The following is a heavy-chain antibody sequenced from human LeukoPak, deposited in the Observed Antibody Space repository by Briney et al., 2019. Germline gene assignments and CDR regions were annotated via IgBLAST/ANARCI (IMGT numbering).Heavy chain of an antibody. J-gene: IGHJ4*02. V-gene: IGHV3-23*01. D-gene: IGHD3-10*01. CDR2: ISGSGGST. Sequence: GGSLRLSCAASGFTFSSYAMSWVRQAPGKGLEWVSAISGSGGSTYYADSVKGRFTISRDNSKNTLYLQMNSLRAEDTAVYYCANSVLLWFGSLSYWGQGTLVTVSS. CDR3: ANSVLLWFGSLSY. CDR1: GFTFSSYA.